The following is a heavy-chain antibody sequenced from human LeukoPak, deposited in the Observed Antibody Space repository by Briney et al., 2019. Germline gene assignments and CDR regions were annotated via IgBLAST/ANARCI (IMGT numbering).Heavy chain of an antibody. V-gene: IGHV1-18*01. J-gene: IGHJ4*02. CDR2: ISGNNDNP. CDR3: ARDGTSTDDY. D-gene: IGHD2-2*01. Sequence: ASVKVSCKASGSTFSNFGISWVRQAPGQGLEWMGWISGNNDNPNYGQKFQGRLTVTTDSSTNTAYMELRNLRSDDTAVYYCARDGTSTDDYWGQGTLVTVSS. CDR1: GSTFSNFG.